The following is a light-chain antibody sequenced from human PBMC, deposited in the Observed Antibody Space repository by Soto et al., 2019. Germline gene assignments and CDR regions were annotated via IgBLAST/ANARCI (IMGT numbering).Light chain of an antibody. CDR2: GAS. CDR1: QSVSSSY. CDR3: QQYGRSPRT. V-gene: IGKV3-20*01. Sequence: EIVLTQSPGTLSLSPGERAPLSCRASQSVSSSYLAWYQQKPGQAPRLLIYGASSRATGISDRLSGSEAGTDFTLTISRLESEYFAGYYCQQYGRSPRTFGGGTKVEIK. J-gene: IGKJ4*02.